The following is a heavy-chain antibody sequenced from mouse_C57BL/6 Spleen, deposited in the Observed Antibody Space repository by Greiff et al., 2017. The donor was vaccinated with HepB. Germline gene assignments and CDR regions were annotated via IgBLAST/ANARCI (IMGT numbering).Heavy chain of an antibody. D-gene: IGHD1-1*01. V-gene: IGHV1-69*01. CDR2: IDPSDSYT. CDR1: GYTFTSYW. CDR3: ARRGYYGSSSGYFDV. J-gene: IGHJ1*03. Sequence: QVQLQQPGAELVMPGASVKLSCKASGYTFTSYWMHWVKQRPGQGLEWIGEIDPSDSYTNYNQKFKGKSTLTVDKSSSTAYMQLSSLTSEDSAVYYCARRGYYGSSSGYFDVWGTGTTVTVSS.